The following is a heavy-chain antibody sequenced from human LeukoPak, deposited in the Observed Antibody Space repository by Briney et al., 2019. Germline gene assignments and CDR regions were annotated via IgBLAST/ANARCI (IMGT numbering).Heavy chain of an antibody. Sequence: ASVKLSCKASGYSFTSYGISWVRQAPGQGLEWMGWISVYNGNTKSAQKFQGRVTMTRDTSTSTVYMELSSLRSEDTAVYYCARDYKGSGSYWPAYYFDYWGQETLVTVSS. CDR3: ARDYKGSGSYWPAYYFDY. CDR1: GYSFTSYG. V-gene: IGHV1-18*01. J-gene: IGHJ4*02. CDR2: ISVYNGNT. D-gene: IGHD1-26*01.